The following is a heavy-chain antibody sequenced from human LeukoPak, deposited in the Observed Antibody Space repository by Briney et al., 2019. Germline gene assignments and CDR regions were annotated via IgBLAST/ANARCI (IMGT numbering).Heavy chain of an antibody. CDR3: AREAAYYDRDSDFDY. J-gene: IGHJ4*02. CDR1: GYTITGYY. Sequence: GASVKVSCKASGYTITGYYMHWVRQAPGQGLEWMGWINPNSGGTNYAQKFQGRVTMTRDTSISTAYMELSRLRSDDTAVYYCAREAAYYDRDSDFDYWGQGTLVTVSS. CDR2: INPNSGGT. D-gene: IGHD3-22*01. V-gene: IGHV1-2*02.